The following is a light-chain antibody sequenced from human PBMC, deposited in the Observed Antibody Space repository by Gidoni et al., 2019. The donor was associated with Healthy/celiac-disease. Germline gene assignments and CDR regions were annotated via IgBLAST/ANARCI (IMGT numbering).Light chain of an antibody. CDR2: QVS. J-gene: IGLJ2*01. V-gene: IGLV3-1*01. CDR1: KLGDNY. Sequence: SYELTQPHSVSVSPGQTASINCSGDKLGDNYACWYQQKPGQSPVLVIYQVSTRPSGIPERFSGSNSANTASLTISGTQAMDEAYYYCQSWDRRTVVFGGGTKLTVL. CDR3: QSWDRRTVV.